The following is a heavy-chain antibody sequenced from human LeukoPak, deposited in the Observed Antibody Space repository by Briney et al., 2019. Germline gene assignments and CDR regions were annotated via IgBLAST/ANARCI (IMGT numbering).Heavy chain of an antibody. CDR3: ARLIIKNWFDP. J-gene: IGHJ5*01. D-gene: IGHD3-10*01. Sequence: ESLKISRQGFGYSFTSYWIGWVRQMPGKGLEGMGIIYPGYSDTRYSPSFQGQVTNSTDKSISTAYLQWSRLKPSDTAMCYCARLIIKNWFDPWGQGTLVTVSS. CDR2: IYPGYSDT. CDR1: GYSFTSYW. V-gene: IGHV5-51*06.